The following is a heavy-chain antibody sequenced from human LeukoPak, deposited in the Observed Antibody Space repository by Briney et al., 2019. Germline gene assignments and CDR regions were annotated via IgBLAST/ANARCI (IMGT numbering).Heavy chain of an antibody. V-gene: IGHV3-23*01. J-gene: IGHJ2*01. D-gene: IGHD6-13*01. CDR3: GKAPRPYSSRENWYFDP. CDR2: ISGSGGST. CDR1: GFTFSSYA. Sequence: GGSLRLSCAASGFTFSSYAMSWVRQAPGKGLEWVSAISGSGGSTYYADSVKGRFTISRDNSKNTLYLQMNSLRAEDTAVYYCGKAPRPYSSRENWYFDPWGRGTLVTVSS.